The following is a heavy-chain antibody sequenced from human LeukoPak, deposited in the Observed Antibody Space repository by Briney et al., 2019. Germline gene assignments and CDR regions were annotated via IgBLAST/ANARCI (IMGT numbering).Heavy chain of an antibody. CDR1: GFTFSNAW. Sequence: PGGSLRLSCAASGFTFSNAWMSWVRQAPGKGLEWVGRIKSNTDGGTIDYAAPVKDRFTISRDDSKNTLYLQMNSLTAEDTAVYYCARVEYSSTWYVDYWGQGTLVTVSS. V-gene: IGHV3-15*05. CDR3: ARVEYSSTWYVDY. J-gene: IGHJ4*02. D-gene: IGHD6-13*01. CDR2: IKSNTDGGTI.